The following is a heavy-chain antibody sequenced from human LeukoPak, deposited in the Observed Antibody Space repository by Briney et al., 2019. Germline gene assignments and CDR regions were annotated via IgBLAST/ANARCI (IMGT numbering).Heavy chain of an antibody. CDR3: ARAPMSYDSSGFGGAFDI. CDR1: GFTFSSYG. Sequence: GGSLRLSCAASGFTFSSYGVHWVRQAPGKGLEWVAVIWYDGSNEYYADSVKGRFTISRDNSKNTMYLQMNSLRAEDTAMYYCARAPMSYDSSGFGGAFDIWGQGTMVTVSS. V-gene: IGHV3-30*19. J-gene: IGHJ3*02. D-gene: IGHD3-22*01. CDR2: IWYDGSNE.